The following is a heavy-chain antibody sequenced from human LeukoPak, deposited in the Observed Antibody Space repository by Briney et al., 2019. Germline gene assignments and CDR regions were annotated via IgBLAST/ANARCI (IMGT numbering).Heavy chain of an antibody. D-gene: IGHD3-10*01. CDR1: GYTLTELS. Sequence: ASVKVSCKVSGYTLTELSMHWVRQAPAKGLEWMGGFDPEDGETIYAQKFQGRVTMTEDTSTDTAYMELSSLRSEDTAVYYCATAGERRLLWFGELLLYWGQGTLVTVSS. CDR2: FDPEDGET. V-gene: IGHV1-24*01. J-gene: IGHJ4*02. CDR3: ATAGERRLLWFGELLLY.